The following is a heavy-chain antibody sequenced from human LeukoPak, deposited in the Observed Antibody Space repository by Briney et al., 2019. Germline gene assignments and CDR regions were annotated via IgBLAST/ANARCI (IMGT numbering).Heavy chain of an antibody. Sequence: GGSLRLTCTAFGFIVRRNHINWARQAPGKGLEWVSITYSGDTTYYADSVKGRFIISRDDSKNTLSLQMNDLRVEDTAVYYCARERSDSRNLDYWGRGALVTVSS. V-gene: IGHV3-66*01. CDR3: ARERSDSRNLDY. D-gene: IGHD3/OR15-3a*01. CDR1: GFIVRRNH. CDR2: TYSGDTT. J-gene: IGHJ4*02.